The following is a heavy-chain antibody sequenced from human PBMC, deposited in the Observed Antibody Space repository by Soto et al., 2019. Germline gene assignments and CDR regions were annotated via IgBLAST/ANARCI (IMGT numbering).Heavy chain of an antibody. D-gene: IGHD3-16*02. J-gene: IGHJ4*01. CDR1: GFTFSNAW. CDR2: IKSKTDGGTT. Sequence: EVQLVESGGGLVEPGGSLRLSCEASGFTFSNAWINWVRQAPGKVLEWVGRIKSKTDGGTTDFAATVNGRFAISRDDSKNRVYLQMTSLKTEDTAVYYCTTDSYIVSVTIRFDYWGHGPLVTVSS. CDR3: TTDSYIVSVTIRFDY. V-gene: IGHV3-15*07.